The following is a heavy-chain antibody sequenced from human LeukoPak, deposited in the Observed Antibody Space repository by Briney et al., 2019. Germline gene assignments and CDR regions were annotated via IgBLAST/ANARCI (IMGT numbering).Heavy chain of an antibody. D-gene: IGHD2-2*01. CDR3: ARGGYCSSTSCYPRGGWFDP. Sequence: GGSLRLSCAASGFTLSGYEMNWVRQAPGKGLEWVSYISTSGTIIYYADSVKGRFTISRDNAKNSLYLQMNSLRAEDTAVYYCARGGYCSSTSCYPRGGWFDPWGQGTLVTVSS. CDR2: ISTSGTII. V-gene: IGHV3-48*03. J-gene: IGHJ5*02. CDR1: GFTLSGYE.